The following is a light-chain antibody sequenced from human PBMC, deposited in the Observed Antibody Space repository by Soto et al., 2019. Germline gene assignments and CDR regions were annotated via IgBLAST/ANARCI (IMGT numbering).Light chain of an antibody. Sequence: ETVLTQSPATLSLSPGERATLSCRASQSVSSYLAWYQQKPGQAPRLLIYDASNRATGIPARFSGSGSGTDFTLTISSLEPADFAVYYCQQRSNWSWTFGQGTKVDIK. CDR3: QQRSNWSWT. V-gene: IGKV3-11*01. CDR2: DAS. CDR1: QSVSSY. J-gene: IGKJ1*01.